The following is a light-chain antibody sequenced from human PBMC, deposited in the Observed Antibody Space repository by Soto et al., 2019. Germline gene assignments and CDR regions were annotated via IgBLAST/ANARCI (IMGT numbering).Light chain of an antibody. J-gene: IGLJ1*01. V-gene: IGLV1-40*01. CDR2: GNN. Sequence: QSVLTQPPSVSGAPGQRVTICCTGSSSNIGTGYDIHWYQQVPGTAPKLLIYGNNNRPSGVPDRFSGSKSGTSASLAITGLQAEDEADYYCQSYDSSLSGGVFGTGTKVTVL. CDR3: QSYDSSLSGGV. CDR1: SSNIGTGYD.